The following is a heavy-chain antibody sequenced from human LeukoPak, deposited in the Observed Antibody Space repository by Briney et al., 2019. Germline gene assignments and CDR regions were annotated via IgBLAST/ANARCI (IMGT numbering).Heavy chain of an antibody. CDR2: INPNSGGT. J-gene: IGHJ3*02. CDR3: ARAGWWELPRYAFDI. CDR1: GYTFTGYY. V-gene: IGHV1-2*02. D-gene: IGHD1-26*01. Sequence: ASVKVSCKASGYTFTGYYMHWVRQAPGQGLEWMGWINPNSGGTNYAQKFQGRVTMTRDTSISTAYMELSRLRSDDTAVYYCARAGWWELPRYAFDIWGQGTMVTVSS.